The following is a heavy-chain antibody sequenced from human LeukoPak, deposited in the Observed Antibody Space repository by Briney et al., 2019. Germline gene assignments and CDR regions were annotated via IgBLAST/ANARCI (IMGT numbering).Heavy chain of an antibody. V-gene: IGHV3-33*01. CDR1: GFIFSSYG. CDR2: IWYDGSNK. D-gene: IGHD2-15*01. J-gene: IGHJ4*02. CDR3: ARWVGAAGFDY. Sequence: PGGSLRLSCAASGFIFSSYGMHWVRQAPGKGLEWVAVIWYDGSNKYYADSVKGRFSISRDNSENTLYLQMNSLRAEDTAVYYCARWVGAAGFDYWGQGTLVTVSS.